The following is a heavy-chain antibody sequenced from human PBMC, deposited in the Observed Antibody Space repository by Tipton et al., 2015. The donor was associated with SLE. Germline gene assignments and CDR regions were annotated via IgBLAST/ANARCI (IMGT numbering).Heavy chain of an antibody. CDR3: ARYNWNYAGLDY. Sequence: GSLRLSCAASGFTVSSNYMSWVRQAPGKGLEWVSVIYSGGGTYYADSVKGRFTISRDNSKNTLYLQMNSLRAEDTAVYYCARYNWNYAGLDYWGQGTLVTVSS. D-gene: IGHD1-7*01. J-gene: IGHJ4*02. V-gene: IGHV3-66*02. CDR1: GFTVSSNY. CDR2: IYSGGGT.